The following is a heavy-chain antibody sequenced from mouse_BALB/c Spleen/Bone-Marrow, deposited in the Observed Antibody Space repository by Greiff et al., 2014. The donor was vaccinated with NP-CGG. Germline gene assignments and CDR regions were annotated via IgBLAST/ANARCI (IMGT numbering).Heavy chain of an antibody. D-gene: IGHD1-1*02. V-gene: IGHV1-14*01. Sequence: ESGPELVKPGASVKMSCKASGYTSTSYVIHWVKQKPGQGLERIGYINPYNDGTKYNEKFKGKATLTSDKSSSTAYMELSSLTSEDSAVYYCARGGYYGASLYWYFDVWGAGTTVTVSS. J-gene: IGHJ1*01. CDR1: GYTSTSYV. CDR3: ARGGYYGASLYWYFDV. CDR2: INPYNDGT.